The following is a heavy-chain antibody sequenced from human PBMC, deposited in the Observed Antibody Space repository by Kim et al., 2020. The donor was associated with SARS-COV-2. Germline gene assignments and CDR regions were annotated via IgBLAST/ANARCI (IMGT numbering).Heavy chain of an antibody. CDR2: IYYSGST. CDR3: ARDCSGGSCFVHYGMDV. D-gene: IGHD2-15*01. J-gene: IGHJ6*02. V-gene: IGHV4-59*13. Sequence: SETLSLTCTVSGGSISSYYWSWIRQPPGKGLEWIGYIYYSGSTNYNPSLKSRVTISVDTSKNQFSLKLSSVTAADTAVYYCARDCSGGSCFVHYGMDVWGQGTTVTVSS. CDR1: GGSISSYY.